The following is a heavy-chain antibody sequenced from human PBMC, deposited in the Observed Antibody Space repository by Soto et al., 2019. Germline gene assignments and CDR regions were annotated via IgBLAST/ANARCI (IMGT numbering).Heavy chain of an antibody. J-gene: IGHJ6*02. Sequence: EVQLVESGGGLVKPGGSLRLSCAASGFTFSTYSINWVRQAPGKGLEWVASITSSGDYIYYADSVKGRFTISRDNARNSLFLQMNSLRPEDTAVYFCARDSHNRQQGMDVWGHGTTVTVSS. CDR3: ARDSHNRQQGMDV. V-gene: IGHV3-21*01. CDR2: ITSSGDYI. CDR1: GFTFSTYS.